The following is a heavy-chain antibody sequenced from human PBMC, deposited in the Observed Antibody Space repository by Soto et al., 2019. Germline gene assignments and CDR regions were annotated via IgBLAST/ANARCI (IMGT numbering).Heavy chain of an antibody. V-gene: IGHV4-59*08. D-gene: IGHD3-22*01. Sequence: SGTLSLTCTVSGGSISSYYWSWIRQPPGKGLEWIGYIYYSGSTNYNPSLKSRVTISVDTSKNQFSLKLSSVTAADTAVYYCARRLMDYDSSGYYYHVFDYWGQGTLVTVSS. CDR3: ARRLMDYDSSGYYYHVFDY. CDR1: GGSISSYY. J-gene: IGHJ4*02. CDR2: IYYSGST.